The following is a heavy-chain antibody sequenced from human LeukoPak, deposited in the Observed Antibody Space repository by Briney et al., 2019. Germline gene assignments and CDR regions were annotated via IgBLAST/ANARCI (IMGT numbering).Heavy chain of an antibody. V-gene: IGHV3-21*01. D-gene: IGHD2-15*01. CDR2: ISSSSSYI. Sequence: GGSLRLSCAASGFTFSSYSMNWVRQAPGKGLEWVSSISSSSSYIYYADSVKGRFTISRDNAKNSLYLQMNSLRAKDTAVYYCARDVYCSGGSCPPGDAFDIWGQGTMVTVSS. CDR3: ARDVYCSGGSCPPGDAFDI. CDR1: GFTFSSYS. J-gene: IGHJ3*02.